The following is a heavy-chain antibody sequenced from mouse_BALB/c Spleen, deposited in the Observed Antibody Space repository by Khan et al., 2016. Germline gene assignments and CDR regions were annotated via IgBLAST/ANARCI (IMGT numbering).Heavy chain of an antibody. V-gene: IGHV1S53*02. J-gene: IGHJ3*01. CDR3: KGYYESY. D-gene: IGHD2-3*01. CDR2: ISPGKGAI. CDR1: GYTFTDHA. Sequence: QVQLKESDAELVKPGASVKISCKASGYTFTDHAIHWVKQKPEQGLEWMGYISPGKGAIKYTEKFKGKATLTADKSSRTAYTQINSLTSEDAAVYFCKGYYESYWGQGTLVTVSA.